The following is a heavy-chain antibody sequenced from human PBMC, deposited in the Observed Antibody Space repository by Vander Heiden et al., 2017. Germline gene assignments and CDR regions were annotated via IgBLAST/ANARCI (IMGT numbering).Heavy chain of an antibody. Sequence: EVQLLESGGGLGQTGGSLRLSCVASGFFFSSYAMGWVRQAPGEGLEWVSGISGSGRSTYYADSVKGRFTISRDNSKNTLYLYMNSLRAEDTAVYYCAKFEGSSGYFDYWGQGSLVTVSS. V-gene: IGHV3-23*01. CDR2: ISGSGRST. CDR1: GFFFSSYA. J-gene: IGHJ4*02. D-gene: IGHD3-22*01. CDR3: AKFEGSSGYFDY.